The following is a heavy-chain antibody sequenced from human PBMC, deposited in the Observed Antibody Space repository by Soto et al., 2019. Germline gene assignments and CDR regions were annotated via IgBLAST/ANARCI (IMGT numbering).Heavy chain of an antibody. CDR3: ARGRYCSSISCYDLRDY. J-gene: IGHJ4*02. V-gene: IGHV1-69*01. CDR2: IIPIFGTA. D-gene: IGHD2-2*01. CDR1: GGTFSSYA. Sequence: QVQLVQSGAEVKKPGSSVKVSCKASGGTFSSYAISWVRQAPGQGLEWMGGIIPIFGTANYAQKLQGRVTITADESTSTPYMELSSLRSEDTAVYYCARGRYCSSISCYDLRDYWCQGTLFTVSS.